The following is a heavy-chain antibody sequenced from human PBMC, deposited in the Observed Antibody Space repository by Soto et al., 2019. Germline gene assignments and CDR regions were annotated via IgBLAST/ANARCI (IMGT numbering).Heavy chain of an antibody. CDR1: GFSLTTPGAG. V-gene: IGHV2-5*01. Sequence: QITLKKSGPTLVKPTQTLTQTCTFSGFSLTTPGAGVGWIRQPPGKALEWLALIYWNDDKRYSPSLKSRLTITKDTSKNQVVLIMTNMDPVDTATYYCAHRGYGDYPRDNWFDPWGQGVPVIVSS. J-gene: IGHJ5*02. D-gene: IGHD4-17*01. CDR3: AHRGYGDYPRDNWFDP. CDR2: IYWNDDK.